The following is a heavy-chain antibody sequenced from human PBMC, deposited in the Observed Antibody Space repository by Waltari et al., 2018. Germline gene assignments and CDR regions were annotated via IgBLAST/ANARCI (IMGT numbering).Heavy chain of an antibody. CDR3: AKDSFMAPKTYYYYYYGMDV. V-gene: IGHV3-30*18. Sequence: QVQLVESGGGVVQPGRSLRLSCAASGFTFSSYGMHWVRQAPGKGLGWVAVISYDGSNKYYADSVKGRFTISRDNSKNTLYLQMNSLRAEDTAVYYCAKDSFMAPKTYYYYYYGMDVWGQGTTVTVSS. CDR1: GFTFSSYG. CDR2: ISYDGSNK. D-gene: IGHD3-10*01. J-gene: IGHJ6*02.